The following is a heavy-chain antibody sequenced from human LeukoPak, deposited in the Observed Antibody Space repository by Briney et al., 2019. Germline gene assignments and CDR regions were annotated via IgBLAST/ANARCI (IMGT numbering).Heavy chain of an antibody. CDR1: GFTVSSNY. V-gene: IGHV3-66*02. CDR3: ARVRSGNFFDY. D-gene: IGHD1-26*01. J-gene: IGHJ4*02. CDR2: TYSGGYT. Sequence: GGSLRLSCAASGFTVSSNYMSWVRQAPGKGLEWVSITYSGGYTYYADSVKGRFTISRDNSKNTVFLQMNSLRAEDTALYYCARVRSGNFFDYWGQGTLVTVSS.